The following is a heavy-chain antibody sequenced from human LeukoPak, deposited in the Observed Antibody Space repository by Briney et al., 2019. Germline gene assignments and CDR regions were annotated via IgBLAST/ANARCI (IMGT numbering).Heavy chain of an antibody. CDR1: GGSISSYY. J-gene: IGHJ4*02. CDR2: IYYSGST. CDR3: ARTDSSGYYYLGRGRPHSHFDY. D-gene: IGHD3-22*01. Sequence: SETLSLTCTVSGGSISSYYWSWIRQPAGKGLEWIGYIYYSGSTNYNPSLKSRVTISVDTSKNQFSLKLSSVTAADTAVYYCARTDSSGYYYLGRGRPHSHFDYWGQGTLVTVSS. V-gene: IGHV4-59*01.